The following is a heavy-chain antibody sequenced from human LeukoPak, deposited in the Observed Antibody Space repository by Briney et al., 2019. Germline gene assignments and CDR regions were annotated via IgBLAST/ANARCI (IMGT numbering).Heavy chain of an antibody. CDR2: ISYDGSNK. CDR1: GFTFSSYW. D-gene: IGHD2-2*01. CDR3: AKGLFVVVPAAGDY. Sequence: GGSLRLSCAASGFTFSSYWMSWVRQAPGKGLEWVAVISYDGSNKYYADSVKGRFTISRDNSKNTLYLQMNSLRAEDTAVYYCAKGLFVVVPAAGDYWGQGTLVTVSS. V-gene: IGHV3-30*18. J-gene: IGHJ4*02.